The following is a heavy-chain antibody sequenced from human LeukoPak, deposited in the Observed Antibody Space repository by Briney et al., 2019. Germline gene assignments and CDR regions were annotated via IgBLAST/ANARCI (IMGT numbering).Heavy chain of an antibody. CDR2: TSYRSKWYN. D-gene: IGHD1-26*01. J-gene: IGHJ5*02. Sequence: SQTLSLTCAISGDSVSTNSVAWNWIRQSPSRGLEWLGRTSYRSKWYNDYAVSVKSRITITPDTSKNQFSLQLNSVTPEDTAVYYCACHSGSYAPWFDPWGQGTLVTVSS. V-gene: IGHV6-1*01. CDR1: GDSVSTNSVA. CDR3: ACHSGSYAPWFDP.